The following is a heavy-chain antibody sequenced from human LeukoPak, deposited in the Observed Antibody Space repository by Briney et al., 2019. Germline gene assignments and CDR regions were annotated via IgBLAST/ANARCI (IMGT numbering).Heavy chain of an antibody. J-gene: IGHJ4*02. V-gene: IGHV4-4*02. Sequence: SETLSLTCAVSGGSISSSNWWSWVRQPPGKGLEWIGEIYHSGSTNYNPSLKSRVTISVDKSKNQFSLKLSSVTAADTAVYYCAGTVRYQLHSFDYWGQGTLVTVSS. CDR3: AGTVRYQLHSFDY. CDR1: GGSISSSNW. D-gene: IGHD2-2*01. CDR2: IYHSGST.